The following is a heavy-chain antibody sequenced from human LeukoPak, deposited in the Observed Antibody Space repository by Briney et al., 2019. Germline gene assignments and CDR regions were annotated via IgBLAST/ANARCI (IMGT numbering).Heavy chain of an antibody. V-gene: IGHV3-74*01. CDR2: INSDGSST. CDR3: AREEGIQLSNWFDP. Sequence: PGGSLRLSRAASGFTFSSYWMHWVRQAPGKGLVWVSRINSDGSSTSYADSVKGRFTISRDNAKNTLYLQMNSLRAEDTAVYYCAREEGIQLSNWFDPWGQGTLVTVSS. J-gene: IGHJ5*02. CDR1: GFTFSSYW. D-gene: IGHD5-18*01.